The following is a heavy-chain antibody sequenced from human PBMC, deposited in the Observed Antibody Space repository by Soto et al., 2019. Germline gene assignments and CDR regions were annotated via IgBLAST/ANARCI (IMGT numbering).Heavy chain of an antibody. CDR2: INHSGST. J-gene: IGHJ4*02. CDR1: GGSFSGYY. Sequence: SETLSLTCAVYGGSFSGYYWSWIRQPPGKGLEWIGEINHSGSTNYNPSLKSRVTISVDTSKNQFSLKLSSVTAADTAVYYCARGRAKGYWGQGTLVTVSS. V-gene: IGHV4-34*01. CDR3: ARGRAKGY.